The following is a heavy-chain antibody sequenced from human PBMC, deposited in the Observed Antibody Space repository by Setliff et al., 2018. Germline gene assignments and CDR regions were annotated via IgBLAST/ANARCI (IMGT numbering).Heavy chain of an antibody. J-gene: IGHJ5*02. D-gene: IGHD6-13*01. CDR3: ARGYSSSWQSRMGFDP. CDR2: IIPIFGTA. V-gene: IGHV1-69*08. CDR1: GGTFSIYT. Sequence: SVKVSCKASGGTFSIYTIRWVRQAPGQGLEWMGRIIPIFGTANYAQKFQGRVTMTTDTSTSTAYMELRSLGSDDAAVYYCARGYSSSWQSRMGFDPWGQGTLVTVSS.